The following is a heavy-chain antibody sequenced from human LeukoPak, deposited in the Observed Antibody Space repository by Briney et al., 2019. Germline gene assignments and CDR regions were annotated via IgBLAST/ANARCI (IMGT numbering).Heavy chain of an antibody. CDR1: GFTFDDYA. CDR3: AKASIAARRGGYYFDY. V-gene: IGHV3-9*03. J-gene: IGHJ4*02. CDR2: ISWNSGSI. D-gene: IGHD6-6*01. Sequence: PGRSLRLSCAASGFTFDDYAMHWVRQAPGKGLEWVSGISWNSGSIGYADSVKGRFTISRDNAKNSLYLQMNSLRAEDMALYYCAKASIAARRGGYYFDYWGQGTLVTVSS.